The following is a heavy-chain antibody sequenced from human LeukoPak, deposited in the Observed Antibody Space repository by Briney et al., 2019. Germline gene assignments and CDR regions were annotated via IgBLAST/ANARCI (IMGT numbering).Heavy chain of an antibody. CDR3: ARENDYGDSTNWFDP. CDR2: IYYSGST. CDR1: GGSISSYY. J-gene: IGHJ5*02. D-gene: IGHD4-17*01. Sequence: SETLSLTCTVSGGSISSYYWSWIRQPPGKGLEWIGYIYYSGSTNYNPSLKSRVTISVDTSKNQFSLKLSSVTAADTAVYYCARENDYGDSTNWFDPWGQGTLVTVSS. V-gene: IGHV4-59*01.